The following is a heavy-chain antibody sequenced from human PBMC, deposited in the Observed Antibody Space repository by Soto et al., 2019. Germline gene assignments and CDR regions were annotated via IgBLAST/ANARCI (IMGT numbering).Heavy chain of an antibody. CDR1: GFTFSSYG. D-gene: IGHD4-4*01. J-gene: IGHJ4*02. CDR3: ARSTTVPTAFDY. V-gene: IGHV3-33*01. Sequence: GGSLRLSCAASGFTFSSYGMHWVRQAPGKGLEWVAVIWYDGSNKYYADSVKGRFTISRDNSKNTLYLQMNSLRAEDTAVYYCARSTTVPTAFDYWGQGTLVTVSS. CDR2: IWYDGSNK.